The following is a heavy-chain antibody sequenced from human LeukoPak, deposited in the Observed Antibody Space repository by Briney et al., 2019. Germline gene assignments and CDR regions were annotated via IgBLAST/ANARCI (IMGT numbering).Heavy chain of an antibody. D-gene: IGHD2-2*02. CDR3: AREWCSSTSCYTAYFDY. CDR1: GFTFSSYA. CDR2: ISGNGRDT. J-gene: IGHJ4*02. V-gene: IGHV3-23*01. Sequence: GGSLRLSCAASGFTFSSYAMSWVRQAPGKGLKWVSAISGNGRDTYYADSVKGRLTISRDNSKNTLYLQMNSLRAEDTAVYYCAREWCSSTSCYTAYFDYWGQGTLVTVSS.